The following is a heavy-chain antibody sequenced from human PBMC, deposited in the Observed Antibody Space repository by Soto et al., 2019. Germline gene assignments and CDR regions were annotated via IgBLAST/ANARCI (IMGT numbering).Heavy chain of an antibody. CDR1: GFTFDDYA. D-gene: IGHD1-26*01. CDR3: AKRGADAEWGPNYYYYMDV. Sequence: EVQLVESGGGLVQPGRSLRLSCAASGFTFDDYAMHWVRQAPGKGLEWVSGISWNSGSIGYADSVKGRFTISSDNAKNSLYLQMHSLRAEDTALYYCAKRGADAEWGPNYYYYMDVWGKGTTVTVSS. V-gene: IGHV3-9*01. J-gene: IGHJ6*03. CDR2: ISWNSGSI.